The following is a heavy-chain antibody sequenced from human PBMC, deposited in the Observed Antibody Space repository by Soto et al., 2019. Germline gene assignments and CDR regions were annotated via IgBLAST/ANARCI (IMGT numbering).Heavy chain of an antibody. V-gene: IGHV1-8*01. CDR2: MNANNGNT. CDR1: GYTFTSYD. CDR3: ARSPPVASDAFDI. D-gene: IGHD2-15*01. Sequence: ASVKVSCKASGYTFTSYDINWVRQATGQGLEWMGWMNANNGNTNYAQKFQGRVTMTTDTSISTAYMELRSLRSDDTAVYYCARSPPVASDAFDIWGQGTMVTVSS. J-gene: IGHJ3*02.